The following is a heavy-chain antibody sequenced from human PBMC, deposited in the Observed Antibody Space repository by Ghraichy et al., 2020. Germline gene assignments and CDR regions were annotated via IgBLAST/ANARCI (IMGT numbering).Heavy chain of an antibody. CDR3: ARGSDGDLHWYFDL. J-gene: IGHJ2*01. Sequence: SETLSLTCTVSGGSISSGDYYWSWIRQPPGKGLEWIGYIYYSGSTYYNPSLKSRVTISVDTSKNQFSLKLSSVTAADTAVYYCARGSDGDLHWYFDLWGRGTLVTVSS. V-gene: IGHV4-30-4*01. CDR1: GGSISSGDYY. D-gene: IGHD4-17*01. CDR2: IYYSGST.